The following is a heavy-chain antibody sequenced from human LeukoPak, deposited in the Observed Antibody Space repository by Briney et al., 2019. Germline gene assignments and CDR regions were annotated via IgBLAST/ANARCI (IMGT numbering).Heavy chain of an antibody. CDR1: RFRFSKYW. J-gene: IGHJ4*02. D-gene: IGHD3-10*01. V-gene: IGHV3-74*01. CDR3: ARDIVSGSGSLDY. CDR2: FKSDGSNP. Sequence: GGSLRLSCAASRFRFSKYWMHWVRQAPGKGLVWVSRFKSDGSNPSYADSVKGRFTISRDHAENMLYLQMNTLGAEDTAVYYCARDIVSGSGSLDYWGQGTLVTVSS.